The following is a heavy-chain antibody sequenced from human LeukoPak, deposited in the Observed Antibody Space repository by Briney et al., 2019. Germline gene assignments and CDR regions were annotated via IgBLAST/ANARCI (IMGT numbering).Heavy chain of an antibody. CDR2: ISAYNGNT. D-gene: IGHD2-8*01. CDR1: GYTFTSYG. Sequence: GASVKVSCKASGYTFTSYGISWVRQAPGQGLEWMGWISAYNGNTNYAQKLQGRVTMTTDTSTSTAYMELRSLRSDDTAVYYCARAGGDIVLMVYALERGRDDYGDYGPKYNWFDPWGQGTLVTVSS. V-gene: IGHV1-18*01. J-gene: IGHJ5*02. CDR3: ARAGGDIVLMVYALERGRDDYGDYGPKYNWFDP.